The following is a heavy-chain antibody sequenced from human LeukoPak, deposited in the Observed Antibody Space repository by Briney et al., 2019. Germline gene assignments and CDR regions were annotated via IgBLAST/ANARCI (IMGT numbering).Heavy chain of an antibody. V-gene: IGHV4-31*03. CDR2: IYRSGTT. CDR3: ARGPSSSDYFYMDV. D-gene: IGHD6-6*01. CDR1: GGSVTSGGVY. J-gene: IGHJ6*03. Sequence: SETLSLTCTAAGGSVTSGGVYWSWIRQHPGKGLEWIGYIYRSGTTYYNPSVESRAIISVDTSKNQFSLKLTSVTAADTASYYCARGPSSSDYFYMDVWGKGTTVIVSS.